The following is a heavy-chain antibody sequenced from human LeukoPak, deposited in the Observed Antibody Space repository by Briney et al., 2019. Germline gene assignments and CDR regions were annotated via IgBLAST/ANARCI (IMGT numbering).Heavy chain of an antibody. CDR2: IVPILGTA. D-gene: IGHD6-13*01. CDR3: ARVPQGSSWPYYFDY. V-gene: IGHV1-69*04. CDR1: GCTFSTYA. J-gene: IGHJ4*02. Sequence: GSSVKVSCKASGCTFSTYAISWVRQAPGQALKWVERIVPILGTANYAQNFQGRVTITADRSTTTAYMELSSLRSDDTAVYYCARVPQGSSWPYYFDYWGQGTLVTVSS.